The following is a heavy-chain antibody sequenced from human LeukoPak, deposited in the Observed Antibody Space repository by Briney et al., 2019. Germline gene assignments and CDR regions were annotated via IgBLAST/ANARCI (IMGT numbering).Heavy chain of an antibody. D-gene: IGHD1-26*01. CDR2: IWYDGSNK. CDR1: GFTFSSYG. V-gene: IGHV3-30*02. J-gene: IGHJ3*02. Sequence: GGSLRLSCAASGFTFSSYGMHWVRQAPGKGLEWVAVIWYDGSNKYYADSVKGRFTISRDNSKNTLYLQMNSLRAEDTAVYYCAKKTIVGATVDAFDIWGQGTMVIVSS. CDR3: AKKTIVGATVDAFDI.